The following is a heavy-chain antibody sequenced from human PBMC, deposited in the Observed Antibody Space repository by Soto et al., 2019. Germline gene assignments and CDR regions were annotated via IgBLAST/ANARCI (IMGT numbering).Heavy chain of an antibody. J-gene: IGHJ4*02. D-gene: IGHD4-4*01. CDR3: AGDSGYSNYAFDF. CDR1: GGSVSSYT. CDR2: IIPILGRA. V-gene: IGHV1-69*08. Sequence: QVQLVQSGAAVKKPGSSVKVSCKASGGSVSSYTLSWVRQAPGQGLEWMGRIIPILGRANYAQKFQGRVTITADKSTSIVYMELISLRSEDTAVYFCAGDSGYSNYAFDFWGQGTLVTVSS.